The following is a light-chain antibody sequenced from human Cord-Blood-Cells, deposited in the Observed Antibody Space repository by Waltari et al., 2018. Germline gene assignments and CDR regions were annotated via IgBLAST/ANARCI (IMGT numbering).Light chain of an antibody. Sequence: SYVLTQPPSVSVAPGKTARITCGGNNIGSKSVHWYQQKPGQAPVLVIYYDSDRPSGIPESFSGSNTGNTATLTISRVEAGDEADYDCQVWDSSSDHVVFGGGTKRTVL. J-gene: IGLJ2*01. V-gene: IGLV3-21*04. CDR2: YDS. CDR1: NIGSKS. CDR3: QVWDSSSDHVV.